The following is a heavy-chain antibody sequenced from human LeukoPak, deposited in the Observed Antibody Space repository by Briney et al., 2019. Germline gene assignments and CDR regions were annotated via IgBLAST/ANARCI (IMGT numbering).Heavy chain of an antibody. J-gene: IGHJ3*02. CDR3: AKDHDYYASGPI. CDR2: ISGSGGST. Sequence: PGGSLRLSCADSGFIFSNYAMNCVRQAPGKGLEWVSAISGSGGSTYYADSVKGRFTISRDNSKNTLYLQMNSLRAEDTAVYYCAKDHDYYASGPIWGQGTMVTVSS. V-gene: IGHV3-23*01. CDR1: GFIFSNYA. D-gene: IGHD3-10*01.